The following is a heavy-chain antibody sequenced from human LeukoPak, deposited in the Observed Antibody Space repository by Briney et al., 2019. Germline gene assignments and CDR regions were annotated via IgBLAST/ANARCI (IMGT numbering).Heavy chain of an antibody. D-gene: IGHD3-22*01. V-gene: IGHV3-23*01. J-gene: IGHJ4*02. Sequence: PGGSLRLSCAASGFTFSSYAMSWVRQAPGKGLEWVSAISGSGGSTYYADSVKGRFTISRDNSKNTLYLQMNSLRAEDTAVYYCAKSRSASSGYYLYYFDYWGQGTLVTVSS. CDR1: GFTFSSYA. CDR3: AKSRSASSGYYLYYFDY. CDR2: ISGSGGST.